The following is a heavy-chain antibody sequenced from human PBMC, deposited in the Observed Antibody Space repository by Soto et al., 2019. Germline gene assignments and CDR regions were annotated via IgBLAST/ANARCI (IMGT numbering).Heavy chain of an antibody. CDR1: GFTFSGRY. CDR2: TKNKANSYTT. Sequence: QSGGSLRLSCAASGFTFSGRYMDWVRHAPGKGLEWVGRTKNKANSYTTEYAASVKGRFTISRDYSRDSVYLQMNSLKTDDTAVYYCTIEGAYPGPDFDYWGQGTLVTVSS. CDR3: TIEGAYPGPDFDY. J-gene: IGHJ4*02. D-gene: IGHD3-16*01. V-gene: IGHV3-72*01.